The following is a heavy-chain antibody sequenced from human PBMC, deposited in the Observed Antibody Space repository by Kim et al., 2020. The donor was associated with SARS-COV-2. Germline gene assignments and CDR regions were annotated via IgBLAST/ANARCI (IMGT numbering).Heavy chain of an antibody. CDR2: IIPILGIA. Sequence: SVKVSCKASGGTFSSYAISWVRQAPGQGLEWMGRIIPILGIANYAQKFQCRVTITADKSTSTAYMELSSLRSEDTAVYYCARLGAAAGNPGGWFDPWGQGTLVTVSS. V-gene: IGHV1-69*04. CDR1: GGTFSSYA. J-gene: IGHJ5*02. D-gene: IGHD6-13*01. CDR3: ARLGAAAGNPGGWFDP.